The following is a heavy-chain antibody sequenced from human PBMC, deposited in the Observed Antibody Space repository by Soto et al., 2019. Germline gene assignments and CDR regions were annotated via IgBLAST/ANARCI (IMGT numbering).Heavy chain of an antibody. CDR2: IWYDGSNK. J-gene: IGHJ6*02. Sequence: GGSLRLSCAASGFTFSSYGMHWVRQAPGKGLEWVAVIWYDGSNKYYADSVKGRFTISRDNSKNTLYLQMNSLRAEDTAVYYCARVHRSRFLEWSIGMDVWGQGTTVTVSS. CDR1: GFTFSSYG. V-gene: IGHV3-33*01. CDR3: ARVHRSRFLEWSIGMDV. D-gene: IGHD3-3*01.